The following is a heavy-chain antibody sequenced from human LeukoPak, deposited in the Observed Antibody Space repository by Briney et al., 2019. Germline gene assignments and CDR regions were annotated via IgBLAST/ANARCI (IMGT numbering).Heavy chain of an antibody. CDR1: GGSISSYH. V-gene: IGHV4-59*01. CDR2: IYYSGST. J-gene: IGHJ4*02. D-gene: IGHD3-10*01. Sequence: SETLSLTCTVSGGSISSYHWSWIRQPPGKGLEWIGYIYYSGSTNYNPSLKSRVTISVDTSKNQFSLKLSSVTAADTAVYYCARVSLWFGELNAPYYFDYWGQGTLVTVSS. CDR3: ARVSLWFGELNAPYYFDY.